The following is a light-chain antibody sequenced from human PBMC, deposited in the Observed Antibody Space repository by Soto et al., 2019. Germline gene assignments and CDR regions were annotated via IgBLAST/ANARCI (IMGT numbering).Light chain of an antibody. CDR2: DAS. J-gene: IGKJ1*01. Sequence: DIQMTQSPSTLSASVGDRVTITCRASQSISSWLAWYQQKPGKAPKLLIYDASSLECGVPSRFSGSGSGTEFTLTSSSLQPDDFATYYCQQYNSYWTFGQGTKVEIK. CDR1: QSISSW. CDR3: QQYNSYWT. V-gene: IGKV1-5*01.